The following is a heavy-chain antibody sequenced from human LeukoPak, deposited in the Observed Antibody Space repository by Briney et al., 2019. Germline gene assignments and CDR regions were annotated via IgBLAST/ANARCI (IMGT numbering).Heavy chain of an antibody. CDR1: GFTVSNNY. CDR2: IYSGGST. J-gene: IGHJ4*02. D-gene: IGHD2-2*01. Sequence: GGSLRLSCAASGFTVSNNYMSWVRQAPGKGLEWVSVIYSGGSTYYADSVKGRFTISRDNSKNTLYLQMNSLRAEDTAVYYCATSVLGYCSSTSCPFDYWGQGTLVTVSS. CDR3: ATSVLGYCSSTSCPFDY. V-gene: IGHV3-53*01.